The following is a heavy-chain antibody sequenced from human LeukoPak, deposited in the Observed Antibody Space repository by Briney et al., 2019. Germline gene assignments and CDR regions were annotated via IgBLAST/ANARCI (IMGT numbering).Heavy chain of an antibody. V-gene: IGHV4-39*07. CDR3: ARGSFYYDSSGLEQDWFDP. D-gene: IGHD3-22*01. Sequence: SETLSLTCTVSGGSISSSSYYWGWIRQPPGKGLEWIGSIYYSGSTYYNPSLKSRVTISVDTSKNQFSLKLSSVTAADTAVYYCARGSFYYDSSGLEQDWFDPWGQGTLVTVFS. CDR1: GGSISSSSYY. J-gene: IGHJ5*02. CDR2: IYYSGST.